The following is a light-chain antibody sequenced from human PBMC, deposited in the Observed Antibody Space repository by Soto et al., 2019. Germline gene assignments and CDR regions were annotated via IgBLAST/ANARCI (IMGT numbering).Light chain of an antibody. CDR1: SSDVGAYNY. V-gene: IGLV2-8*01. CDR3: SSYAGSNNVV. J-gene: IGLJ2*01. Sequence: QSALTQPPSASGSPGQSVTLSCTGTSSDVGAYNYVSWYQQHPGKAPKLMIYEVNKRPSGVPDRFSGSKSGNTASLTVSGLQAEDEADYYCSSYAGSNNVVFGGGTKLTVL. CDR2: EVN.